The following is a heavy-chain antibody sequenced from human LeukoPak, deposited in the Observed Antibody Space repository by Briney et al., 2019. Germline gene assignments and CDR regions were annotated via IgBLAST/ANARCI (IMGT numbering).Heavy chain of an antibody. CDR1: GGSISSYY. D-gene: IGHD5-18*01. CDR2: VSYSGST. CDR3: ARENDRYGRIDY. V-gene: IGHV4-59*01. J-gene: IGHJ4*02. Sequence: PSETLSLTCTVSGGSISSYYWSWVRQPPGKALEWIGYVSYSGSTDYNPSLKSRVIISIDTSKNQFSLRLSSVTAADTAVYYCARENDRYGRIDYWGQGTQVTVSS.